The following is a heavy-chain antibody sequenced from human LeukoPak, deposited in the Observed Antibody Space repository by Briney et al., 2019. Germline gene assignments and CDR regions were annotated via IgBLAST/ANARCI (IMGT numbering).Heavy chain of an antibody. Sequence: PSETLSLTCAVYGGSFSGYYWSWIRQPPRKGLEWIGEINHSGSTNYNPSLKSRVTISVDTSKNQFSLKLSSVTAADTAVYYCARHPYSNFVLDYWGQGTLVTVSS. V-gene: IGHV4-34*01. CDR2: INHSGST. D-gene: IGHD4-11*01. CDR1: GGSFSGYY. CDR3: ARHPYSNFVLDY. J-gene: IGHJ4*02.